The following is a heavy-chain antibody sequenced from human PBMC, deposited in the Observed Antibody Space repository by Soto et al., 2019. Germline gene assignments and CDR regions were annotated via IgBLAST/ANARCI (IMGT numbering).Heavy chain of an antibody. CDR1: GYTFTGYY. J-gene: IGHJ4*02. Sequence: ASVKVSCKASGYTFTGYYIHWVRQAPGQGLEWMGWINPNSGGTNYAQKFQGRVTMTRDTSISTAYMELSRLRSDDTAVYYCARVPHCSSAGCSDYWGQGTLVTVSS. CDR2: INPNSGGT. CDR3: ARVPHCSSAGCSDY. V-gene: IGHV1-2*02. D-gene: IGHD2-2*01.